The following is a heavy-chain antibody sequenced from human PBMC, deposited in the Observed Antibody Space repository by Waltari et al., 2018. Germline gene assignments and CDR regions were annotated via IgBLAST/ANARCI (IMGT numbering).Heavy chain of an antibody. CDR2: IYTSGST. Sequence: QVQLQESGPGLVKPSQTLSLTCTVSGGSISSGSYYWSWIRQPAGKGLEWIGYIYTSGSTNYNLSLKSRVTISVDTSKNQFSLKLSSVTAADTAVYYCARIGSSSTIDYWGQGTLVTVSS. V-gene: IGHV4-61*09. D-gene: IGHD6-13*01. J-gene: IGHJ4*02. CDR3: ARIGSSSTIDY. CDR1: GGSISSGSYY.